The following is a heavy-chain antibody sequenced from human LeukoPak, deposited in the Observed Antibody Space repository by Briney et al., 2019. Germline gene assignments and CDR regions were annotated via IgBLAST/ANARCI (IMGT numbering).Heavy chain of an antibody. CDR3: ARLHVYDSSGYYAHFDY. V-gene: IGHV4-39*01. D-gene: IGHD3-22*01. Sequence: SSETLSLTCTVSGGSISSSSYYWGWIRQPPGKGLEWIGSIYYSGSTYYNPSLKSRVTISVDTSKNQFSLKLSSVTAADTAVYYCARLHVYDSSGYYAHFDYWGQGTLVTVSS. CDR1: GGSISSSSYY. J-gene: IGHJ4*02. CDR2: IYYSGST.